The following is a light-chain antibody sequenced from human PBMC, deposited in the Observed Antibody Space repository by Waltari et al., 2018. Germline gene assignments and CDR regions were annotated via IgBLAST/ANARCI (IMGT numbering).Light chain of an antibody. Sequence: EIVMTQSPATLSVSRGGSATLPGRASLSIYDSLAWYQQKPGHPPRLLIHGASTRDTGIPVRFSGSGSGTDFTLTITGLQSEDFAVYFCQQYNQWPLTFGRGTKVEIK. CDR3: QQYNQWPLT. CDR2: GAS. J-gene: IGKJ4*01. CDR1: LSIYDS. V-gene: IGKV3-15*01.